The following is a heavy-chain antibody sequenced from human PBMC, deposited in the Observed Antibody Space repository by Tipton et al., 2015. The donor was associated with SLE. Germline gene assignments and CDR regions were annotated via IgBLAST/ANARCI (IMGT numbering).Heavy chain of an antibody. CDR2: IFYSGST. CDR3: ATGGRFDAFDI. V-gene: IGHV4-59*08. D-gene: IGHD3-16*01. Sequence: TLSLTCTVSGASISAYSWSWIRQPPGKGLEWIGYIFYSGSTNYNPSVKSRVTISADTSKNQLSLRLAFVTAADTAVYFCATGGRFDAFDIWGQGTKVSVSS. CDR1: GASISAYS. J-gene: IGHJ3*02.